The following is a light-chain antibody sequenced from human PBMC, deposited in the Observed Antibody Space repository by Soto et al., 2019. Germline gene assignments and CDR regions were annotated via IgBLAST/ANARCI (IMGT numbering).Light chain of an antibody. CDR1: SSDVGGYNF. CDR3: SSYAGNDTYV. CDR2: EVS. V-gene: IGLV2-8*01. J-gene: IGLJ1*01. Sequence: QSALTQPPSASGSPGQSVTISCTGTSSDVGGYNFVSWYQQHPGKAPKLMICEVSKRPSGVPDRFSGSKSGNTASLTVSGLQAEDEADYYCSSYAGNDTYVVGTGTKLAVL.